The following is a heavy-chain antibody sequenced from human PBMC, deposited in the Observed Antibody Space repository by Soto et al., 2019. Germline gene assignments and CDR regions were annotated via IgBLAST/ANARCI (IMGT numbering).Heavy chain of an antibody. J-gene: IGHJ5*02. CDR1: GGSISSYY. CDR3: ARGYGSGSYYPWFDP. V-gene: IGHV4-4*07. D-gene: IGHD3-10*01. Sequence: PSETLSLTCTVSGGSISSYYWSWTRRPAGKGLEWIGRIYTSGSTNYNPSLKSRVTMSVDTSKNQFSLKLSSVTAADTAVYYCARGYGSGSYYPWFDPWGQGTLVTVSS. CDR2: IYTSGST.